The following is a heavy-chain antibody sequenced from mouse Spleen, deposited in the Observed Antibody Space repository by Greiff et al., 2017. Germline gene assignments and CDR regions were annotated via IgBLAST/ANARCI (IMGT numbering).Heavy chain of an antibody. CDR2: IYPGDGDT. CDR3: AYTAHWYFDV. Sequence: QVQLKQSGPELVKPGASVKISCKASGYAFSSSWMNWVKQRPGKGLEWIGRIYPGDGDTNYNGKFKGKATLTADKSSSTAYMQLSSLTSEDSAVYFCAYTAHWYFDVWGAGTTVTVSS. D-gene: IGHD1-2*01. CDR1: GYAFSSSW. J-gene: IGHJ1*01. V-gene: IGHV1-82*01.